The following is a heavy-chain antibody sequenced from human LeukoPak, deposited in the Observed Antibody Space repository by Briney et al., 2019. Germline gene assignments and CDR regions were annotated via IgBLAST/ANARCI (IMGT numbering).Heavy chain of an antibody. CDR2: IYSSGST. V-gene: IGHV4-59*01. CDR3: ARLALQGVGAAQTDYLDY. J-gene: IGHJ4*02. Sequence: SETLSLTCTVSGGSISNYYWSWIRQPPGKGLEWIGYIYSSGSTNYNPSLKSRVTISVDTSKIQFSLKLSSVTAADTAVYYCARLALQGVGAAQTDYLDYWGQGTLVTVSS. D-gene: IGHD1-26*01. CDR1: GGSISNYY.